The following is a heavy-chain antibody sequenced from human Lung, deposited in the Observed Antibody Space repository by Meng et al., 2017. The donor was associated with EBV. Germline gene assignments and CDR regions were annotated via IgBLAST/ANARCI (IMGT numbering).Heavy chain of an antibody. Sequence: VRLQESGQGLVKPSQTLSLTCTAPGGSISSGNHYWSWIRQHPGKGLEYIGYIYYSGSTYYNPSLKSRVIISVDTSKNQFSLRLNSVTAADTAVYYCASLYGDSSVWYLDLWGRGTLVTVSS. D-gene: IGHD4-17*01. V-gene: IGHV4-31*03. CDR1: GGSISSGNHY. CDR3: ASLYGDSSVWYLDL. CDR2: IYYSGST. J-gene: IGHJ2*01.